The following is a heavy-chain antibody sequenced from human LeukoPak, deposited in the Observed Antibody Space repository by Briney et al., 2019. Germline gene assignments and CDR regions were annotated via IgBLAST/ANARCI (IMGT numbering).Heavy chain of an antibody. Sequence: GGSLRLSCAASGFTFSNYWMSWVRQAQGKGLEWVASIKQDGSENYYVDSVKGRFSSSRDNVKNSMYLQMNSLRADDTAVYYCARTSLNAYDIWGQGTRVTVSS. CDR3: ARTSLNAYDI. CDR1: GFTFSNYW. CDR2: IKQDGSEN. J-gene: IGHJ3*02. D-gene: IGHD1-1*01. V-gene: IGHV3-7*01.